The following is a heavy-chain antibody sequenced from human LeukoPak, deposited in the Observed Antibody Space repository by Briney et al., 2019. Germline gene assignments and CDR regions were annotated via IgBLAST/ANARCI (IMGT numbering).Heavy chain of an antibody. CDR1: GYTFTGYY. D-gene: IGHD3-3*01. J-gene: IGHJ4*02. CDR2: INPNTGGT. CDR3: ARRYDFWSGYPTAFDY. Sequence: ASVEVSCKASGYTFTGYYIHWVRQAPGQGLEWMGFINPNTGGTSDAQKFQARVTMTRDTSISTAYMELSGLRSDDTAVYYCARRYDFWSGYPTAFDYWGQGTLVTVSS. V-gene: IGHV1-2*02.